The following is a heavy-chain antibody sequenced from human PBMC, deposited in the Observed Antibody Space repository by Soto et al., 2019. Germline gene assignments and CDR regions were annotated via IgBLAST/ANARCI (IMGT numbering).Heavy chain of an antibody. CDR3: ARVSGSYYYGMAV. Sequence: PSETLSLTCAVSGGSISSSNWWRGGRQPPGKGLEWIGEIYHSGTTTYTPSINSRVPISVDKSKNQSSLKLSSATAADTALYYCARVSGSYYYGMAVWGQGTTVTV. CDR1: GGSISSSNW. V-gene: IGHV4-4*02. J-gene: IGHJ6*02. D-gene: IGHD1-26*01. CDR2: IYHSGTT.